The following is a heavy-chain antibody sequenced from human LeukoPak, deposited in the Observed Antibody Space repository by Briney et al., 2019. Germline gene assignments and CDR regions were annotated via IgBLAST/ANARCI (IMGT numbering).Heavy chain of an antibody. CDR1: GYTFTSYY. J-gene: IGHJ6*03. CDR3: ARDAGYGDYLNYYYMDV. Sequence: ASVKVSCKASGYTFTSYYMHWVRQAPGQGLEWMGIINPSGGSTSYAQKFQGRVTMTRDMSTSTVYMELSSLRSEDTAVYYCARDAGYGDYLNYYYMDVWGKGTTVTISS. V-gene: IGHV1-46*01. CDR2: INPSGGST. D-gene: IGHD4-17*01.